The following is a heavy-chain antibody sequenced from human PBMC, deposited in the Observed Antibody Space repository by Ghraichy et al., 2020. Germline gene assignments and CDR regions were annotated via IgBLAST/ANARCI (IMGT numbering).Heavy chain of an antibody. CDR3: ARPRYSNNRYSSNDY. V-gene: IGHV3-7*03. J-gene: IGHJ4*02. CDR2: IKQDGSEK. CDR1: GFTFSKYW. D-gene: IGHD6-13*01. Sequence: GGSLRLSCAASGFTFSKYWMTWVRQAPGKGLEWVANIKQDGSEKYYVDSVKGRFSISRDNAKNSLYLQMNSLRAEDTAVYYCARPRYSNNRYSSNDYWGQGTLVTVSS.